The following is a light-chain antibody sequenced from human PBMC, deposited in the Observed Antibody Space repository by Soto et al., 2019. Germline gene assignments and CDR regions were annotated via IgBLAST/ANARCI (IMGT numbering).Light chain of an antibody. CDR1: QGISSY. CDR3: QQSYSTPIT. Sequence: IQLTQSPSSLSASVGDRVTITCRASQGISSYLAWYQQKPGKAPKLLFYAASTLQSGVPSRFSGSGSGTEFTLTISSLQPEDFATYYCQQSYSTPITFGQGTRLEIK. J-gene: IGKJ5*01. CDR2: AAS. V-gene: IGKV1-9*01.